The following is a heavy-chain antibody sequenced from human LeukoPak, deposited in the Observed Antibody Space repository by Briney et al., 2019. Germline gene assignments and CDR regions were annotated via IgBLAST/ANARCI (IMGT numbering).Heavy chain of an antibody. J-gene: IGHJ5*02. CDR3: ARDGSPYYGSGSYYKKGSWFDP. CDR2: IYYSGST. D-gene: IGHD3-10*01. CDR1: GGSISSGGYY. V-gene: IGHV4-31*03. Sequence: SQTLSLTCTVSGGSISSGGYYWSWIRQHLGKGLEWIGYIYYSGSTYYNPSLKSRVTISVDTSKNQFSLKLSSVTAADTAVYYCARDGSPYYGSGSYYKKGSWFDPWGQGTLVTVSS.